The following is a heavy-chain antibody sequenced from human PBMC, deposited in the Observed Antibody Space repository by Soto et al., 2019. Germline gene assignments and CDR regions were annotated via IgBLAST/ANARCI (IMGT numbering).Heavy chain of an antibody. Sequence: GGSLRLSCAASGFTFSSYAMHWVRQAPGKGLEWVAVISYDGSNKYYADSVKGRFTISRDNSKNTLYLQMNSLRAEDTAVYYCASGALSGVPSQDPYYYDSSGSPPDWGQGTLVTVSS. CDR1: GFTFSSYA. J-gene: IGHJ4*02. CDR3: ASGALSGVPSQDPYYYDSSGSPPD. CDR2: ISYDGSNK. D-gene: IGHD3-22*01. V-gene: IGHV3-30-3*01.